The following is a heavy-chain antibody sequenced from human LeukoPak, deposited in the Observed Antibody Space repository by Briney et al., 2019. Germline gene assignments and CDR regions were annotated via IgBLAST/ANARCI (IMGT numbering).Heavy chain of an antibody. V-gene: IGHV4-34*01. CDR2: INHSGST. J-gene: IGHJ5*02. D-gene: IGHD3-10*01. CDR1: GGSFSGYY. Sequence: SETLSLTCAVYGGSFSGYYWSWIRQPPGKGLEWIGEINHSGSTNYNPSLKSRVTISVDTSKNQFSLKLSSVTAADTAVYYCARSFHRLLWFGELKSTGTWFDPWGQGTLVTVSS. CDR3: ARSFHRLLWFGELKSTGTWFDP.